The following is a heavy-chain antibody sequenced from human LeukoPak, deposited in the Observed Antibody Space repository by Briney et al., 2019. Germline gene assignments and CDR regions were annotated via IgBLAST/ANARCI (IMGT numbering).Heavy chain of an antibody. CDR1: GGSVSSYY. V-gene: IGHV4-59*02. CDR3: ARYTSTGSLYY. CDR2: IYYSGST. D-gene: IGHD6-13*01. Sequence: PSETLSLTCTVSGGSVSSYYWSWVRQPPGKGLEWIGYIYYSGSTNYNPSLKSRVTISVDTSKNQFYLQLNSVTPDDPALYYCARYTSTGSLYYWGQGTVVTVSS. J-gene: IGHJ4*02.